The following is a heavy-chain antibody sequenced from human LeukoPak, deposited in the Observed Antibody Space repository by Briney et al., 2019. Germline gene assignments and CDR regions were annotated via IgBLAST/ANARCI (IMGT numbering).Heavy chain of an antibody. CDR3: ARGFYAFWSGYRQTHPIDP. CDR2: INHIGST. J-gene: IGHJ5*02. CDR1: GGSFRGYY. Sequence: PSESLSLAFSVYGGSFRGYYCGWSRQTPAKGLEWIGEINHIGSTNYNPSLKSRVTISVDTSKNQFSLKLTSVTAADTAVYYCARGFYAFWSGYRQTHPIDPWGQGTLVTVSS. D-gene: IGHD3-3*01. V-gene: IGHV4-34*01.